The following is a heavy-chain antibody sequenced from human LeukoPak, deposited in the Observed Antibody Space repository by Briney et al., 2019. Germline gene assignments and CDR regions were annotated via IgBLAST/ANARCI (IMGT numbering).Heavy chain of an antibody. CDR2: INPNSGGT. D-gene: IGHD7-27*01. J-gene: IGHJ5*02. Sequence: GASVKVSCKASGYTFTGYYMHWVRQAPGQGLEWMGWINPNSGGTNYAQKFQGRVTMTRDTSISTAYMELSRLRSDDTAVYYCARGAPNWGSPGFDPWGQGTLVTVSS. CDR3: ARGAPNWGSPGFDP. V-gene: IGHV1-2*02. CDR1: GYTFTGYY.